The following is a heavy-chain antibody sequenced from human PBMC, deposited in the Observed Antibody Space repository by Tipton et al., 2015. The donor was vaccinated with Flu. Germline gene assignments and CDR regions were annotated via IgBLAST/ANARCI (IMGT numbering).Heavy chain of an antibody. CDR1: GFTFSSYA. Sequence: SLRLSCAASGFTFSSYAMSWVRQAPGKGLEWVSAISGGGGSTYYADSVKGRFTISRDNSKNTLYLQMNSLRAEDTAVYYCARESRDHDAFDIWGQGTMVTVSS. J-gene: IGHJ3*02. V-gene: IGHV3-23*01. CDR2: ISGGGGST. CDR3: ARESRDHDAFDI.